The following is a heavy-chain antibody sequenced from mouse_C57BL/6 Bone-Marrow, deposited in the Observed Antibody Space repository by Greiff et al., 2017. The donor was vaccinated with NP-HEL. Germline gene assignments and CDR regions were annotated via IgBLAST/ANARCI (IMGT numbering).Heavy chain of an antibody. CDR3: SRPYYGKDYYAMDY. Sequence: DVHLVESGGGLVKPGGSLKLSCAASGFTFSDYGMHWVRQAPEKGLEWVAYISSGSSTIYYADTVKGRFTITRDNAKNTLFLQMTSLRSEDTAMYYCSRPYYGKDYYAMDYWGQGTSVTVSS. CDR2: ISSGSSTI. D-gene: IGHD2-1*01. J-gene: IGHJ4*01. V-gene: IGHV5-17*01. CDR1: GFTFSDYG.